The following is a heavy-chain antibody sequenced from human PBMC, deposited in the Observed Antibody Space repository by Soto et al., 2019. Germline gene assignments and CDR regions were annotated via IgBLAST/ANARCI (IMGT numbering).Heavy chain of an antibody. CDR2: IIPILGTA. Sequence: QVQLVQSGAEVQKPGSSVKVSCHASGGTFSSYDISWVRQAPGQGRAWMGVIIPILGTANYAQKFQGRVTITADEYTSTAYMELSSLRSDDTAVYYCARDPGYCSCGSCYSGGNYWGQGTLVTVSS. CDR3: ARDPGYCSCGSCYSGGNY. V-gene: IGHV1-69*01. D-gene: IGHD2-15*01. CDR1: GGTFSSYD. J-gene: IGHJ4*02.